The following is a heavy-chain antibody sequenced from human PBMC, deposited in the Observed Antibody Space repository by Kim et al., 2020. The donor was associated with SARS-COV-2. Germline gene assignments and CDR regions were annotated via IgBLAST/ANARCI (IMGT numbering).Heavy chain of an antibody. J-gene: IGHJ4*02. D-gene: IGHD6-13*01. V-gene: IGHV3-23*01. CDR3: GKEGTGYSSSWVDY. Sequence: ATSVRGHFTISRYKSKNTLYLQMNSLRAEDTAVYYCGKEGTGYSSSWVDYWGQGTLVTVSS.